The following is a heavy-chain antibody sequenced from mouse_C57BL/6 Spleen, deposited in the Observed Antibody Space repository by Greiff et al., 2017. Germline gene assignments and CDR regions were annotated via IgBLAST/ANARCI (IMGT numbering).Heavy chain of an antibody. CDR2: IDPETGGT. D-gene: IGHD2-1*01. V-gene: IGHV1-15*01. J-gene: IGHJ3*01. Sequence: QVHVKQSGAELVRPGASVTLSCKASGYTFTDYEMHWVKPTPVHVLEWIGAIDPETGGTAYNQKFKGKAILTADKSSSTAYMELRSLTSEDSAVYYCTNYGNPAWFAYWGQGTLVTVSA. CDR1: GYTFTDYE. CDR3: TNYGNPAWFAY.